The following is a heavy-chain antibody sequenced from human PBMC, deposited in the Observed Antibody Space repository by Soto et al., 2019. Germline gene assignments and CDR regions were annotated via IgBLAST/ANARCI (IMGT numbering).Heavy chain of an antibody. CDR3: AHLPRFYFGIDV. V-gene: IGHV2-5*01. CDR2: IYSNDHK. Sequence: QITLKESGPMLVEPTQTLTLTCTFSGFSLTPSGVGVSWIRQPPGKALEWDGLIYSNDHKEYSPSLKTRVTISKDTTKNQVVLTMTNTDPVDTATYFCAHLPRFYFGIDVWGQGTTVTVSS. CDR1: GFSLTPSGVG. J-gene: IGHJ6*02.